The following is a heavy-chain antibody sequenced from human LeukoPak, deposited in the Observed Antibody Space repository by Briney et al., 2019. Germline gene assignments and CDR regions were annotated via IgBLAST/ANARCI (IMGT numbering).Heavy chain of an antibody. CDR3: ARKSYYDSSGYYSGWFDP. Sequence: ASVKVSCKASGGTFSSHAISWVRQAPGQGLEWMGGIIPIFGTANYAQKFQGRVTITADESTSTAYMELSSLRSEDTAVYYCARKSYYDSSGYYSGWFDPWGQGTLVTVSS. V-gene: IGHV1-69*13. CDR2: IIPIFGTA. J-gene: IGHJ5*02. CDR1: GGTFSSHA. D-gene: IGHD3-22*01.